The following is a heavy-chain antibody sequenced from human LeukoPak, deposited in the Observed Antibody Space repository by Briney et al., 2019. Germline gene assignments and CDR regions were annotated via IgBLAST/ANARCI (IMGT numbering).Heavy chain of an antibody. CDR3: ARGFYDSSGYYYDAFDI. J-gene: IGHJ3*02. V-gene: IGHV4-34*01. D-gene: IGHD3-22*01. CDR1: GGSFSGYY. CDR2: INHSGST. Sequence: SETLSLTCAVYGGSFSGYYWSWIRQPPGKGLEWIGEINHSGSTNYNPSLKSRDATSVDTSKHQFFRKLSSVTAADTAVYYCARGFYDSSGYYYDAFDIWGQGTMVTVSS.